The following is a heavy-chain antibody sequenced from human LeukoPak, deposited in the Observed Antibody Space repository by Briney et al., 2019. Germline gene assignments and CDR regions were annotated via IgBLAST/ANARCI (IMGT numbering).Heavy chain of an antibody. CDR1: GFTVSSNY. Sequence: GGSLRLSCAASGFTVSSNYMSWARQAPGKGLEWVSVIYSGGSTHYADSVKGRFTISRDNSKNTLYLQMNSLRAEDTAVYYCARSYYYYGMDVWGQGTTVTVSS. J-gene: IGHJ6*02. V-gene: IGHV3-53*01. CDR3: ARSYYYYGMDV. CDR2: IYSGGST.